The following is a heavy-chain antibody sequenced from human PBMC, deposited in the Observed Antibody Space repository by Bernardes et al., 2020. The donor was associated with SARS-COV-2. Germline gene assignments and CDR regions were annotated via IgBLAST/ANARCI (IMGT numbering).Heavy chain of an antibody. CDR3: ARSSPHTDPLSWGPQTYYSGLDV. Sequence: SETLSLTCTVSGGSINNYYWTWVRQPPGGGLEWIGYIHHSGNTKQDPSLESQITIALDTSRKEVSLNLRSVTAADTALYYCARSSPHTDPLSWGPQTYYSGLDVWGQGTTVIVSS. J-gene: IGHJ6*02. D-gene: IGHD3-16*01. V-gene: IGHV4-59*01. CDR1: GGSINNYY. CDR2: IHHSGNT.